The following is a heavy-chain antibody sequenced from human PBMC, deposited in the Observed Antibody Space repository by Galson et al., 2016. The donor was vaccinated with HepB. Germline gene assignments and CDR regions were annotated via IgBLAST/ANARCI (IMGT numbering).Heavy chain of an antibody. CDR3: AREIHMAGDV. Sequence: DSVRGRFTISRDNSKHTLFLQLNSLTTEDTAMYYCAREIHMAGDVWGQGTMVTVSS. J-gene: IGHJ3*01. V-gene: IGHV3-30*01. D-gene: IGHD5-24*01.